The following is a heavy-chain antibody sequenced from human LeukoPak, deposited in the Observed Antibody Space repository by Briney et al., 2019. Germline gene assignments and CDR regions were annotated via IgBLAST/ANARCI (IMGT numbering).Heavy chain of an antibody. D-gene: IGHD5-18*01. CDR1: GGTFSSYA. V-gene: IGHV1-69*13. Sequence: SVKVSCKASGGTFSSYAISWVRQAPGQGLEWMGGIIPIFGTANYAQKFQGRVTITADESTSTAYMELSSLRSEDTAVYYCARVAPPGYSYGFVYYLDYWGQGTLVTVSS. CDR3: ARVAPPGYSYGFVYYLDY. J-gene: IGHJ4*02. CDR2: IIPIFGTA.